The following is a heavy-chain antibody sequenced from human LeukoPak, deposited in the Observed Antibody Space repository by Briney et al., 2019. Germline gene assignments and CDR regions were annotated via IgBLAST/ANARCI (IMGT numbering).Heavy chain of an antibody. D-gene: IGHD1-1*01. Sequence: GGSLRLSCAASGSTFSDYWMHWVRQAPGKGLVWVSRINSDGSSANYADSVKGRFTMSRDNAKNTLSLQMNSLRAEDTAVYYCARQGGIAGSFDYWGQGSLVTVSS. V-gene: IGHV3-74*01. CDR2: INSDGSSA. CDR3: ARQGGIAGSFDY. CDR1: GSTFSDYW. J-gene: IGHJ4*02.